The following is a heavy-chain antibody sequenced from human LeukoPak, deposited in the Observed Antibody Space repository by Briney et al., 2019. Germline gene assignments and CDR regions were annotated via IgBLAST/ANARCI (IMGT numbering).Heavy chain of an antibody. J-gene: IGHJ4*02. V-gene: IGHV4-59*01. CDR1: GGSISSYY. Sequence: SETLSLTCTVSGGSISSYYWSWIRQPPGKGLEWIGYIYYSGSTNYNPSLKSRVTISVDTSKNQFSLKLSSVTAADTAVYYCARDSLYGGNGFDYWGQGTLVTVSS. D-gene: IGHD4-23*01. CDR2: IYYSGST. CDR3: ARDSLYGGNGFDY.